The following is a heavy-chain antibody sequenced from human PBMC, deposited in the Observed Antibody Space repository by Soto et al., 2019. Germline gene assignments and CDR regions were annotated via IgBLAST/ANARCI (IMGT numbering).Heavy chain of an antibody. Sequence: GGSLRLSCAASGFTFSYHNMNWVRQAPGKGLEWISYIPSSSGTIYYADSVKGRFTVSRDNAKSSLYLQMNSLRAEDTAVYYCTREMGAPPARGFDYWGQGALVTVSS. V-gene: IGHV3-48*01. CDR2: IPSSSGTI. CDR3: TREMGAPPARGFDY. D-gene: IGHD2-8*01. CDR1: GFTFSYHN. J-gene: IGHJ4*02.